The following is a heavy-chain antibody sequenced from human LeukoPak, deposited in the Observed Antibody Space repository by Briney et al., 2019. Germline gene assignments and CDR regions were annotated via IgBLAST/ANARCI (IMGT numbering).Heavy chain of an antibody. D-gene: IGHD1-26*01. Sequence: SVNVSCKASGGTFSSYAISWVRQAPGQGLEWMGGIIPIFGTANYAQKFQGRVTITADESTSTAHMELSSLRSEDTAVYYCARDRYSGSFDYWGQGTLVTVSS. CDR1: GGTFSSYA. V-gene: IGHV1-69*13. CDR3: ARDRYSGSFDY. J-gene: IGHJ4*02. CDR2: IIPIFGTA.